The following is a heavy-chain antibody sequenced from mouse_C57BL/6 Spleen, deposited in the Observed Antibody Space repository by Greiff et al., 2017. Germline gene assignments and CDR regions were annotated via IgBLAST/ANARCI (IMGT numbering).Heavy chain of an antibody. CDR2: IYPGDGDT. CDR1: GYAFSSSW. D-gene: IGHD1-1*01. V-gene: IGHV1-82*01. J-gene: IGHJ2*01. CDR3: ARSNYYGSSYPYYFDY. Sequence: VQLQQSGPELVKPGASVKISCKASGYAFSSSWMNWVKQRPGKGLEWSGRIYPGDGDTNYNGKFKGKATLTADKSSSTAYMQLSSLTSEDSAVYFCARSNYYGSSYPYYFDYWGQGTTLTVSS.